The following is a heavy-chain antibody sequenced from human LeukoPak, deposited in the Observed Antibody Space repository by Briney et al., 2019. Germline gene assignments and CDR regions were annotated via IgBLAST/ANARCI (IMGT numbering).Heavy chain of an antibody. V-gene: IGHV3-23*05. J-gene: IGHJ4*02. D-gene: IGHD3-16*01. CDR2: IDISGGAT. CDR3: ANEIRPNDY. CDR1: GFPFSSHA. Sequence: AGSLSLSCVASGFPFSSHAMWWVRQAPGKGLEWVSSIDISGGATWYADSVRGRFTISRDNSKNTLYLQMTSLRVEDTALYYCANEIRPNDYWGQGTLVSVSS.